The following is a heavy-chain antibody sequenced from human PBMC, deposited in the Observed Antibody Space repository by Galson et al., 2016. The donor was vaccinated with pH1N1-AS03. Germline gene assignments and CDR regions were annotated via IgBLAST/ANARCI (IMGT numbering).Heavy chain of an antibody. CDR3: TREGRYFGRLWNGLDV. CDR2: VHYSGIT. D-gene: IGHD3-9*01. V-gene: IGHV4-59*01. J-gene: IGHJ6*02. CDR1: GDSLNFYY. Sequence: ETLSLTCTVSGDSLNFYYWSWIRQPPGKGLEWIAYVHYSGITNYSPSLRSRVTISLDMSKNQFSLNLRSVTAADTAVYYCTREGRYFGRLWNGLDVWGQGTTVTVAS.